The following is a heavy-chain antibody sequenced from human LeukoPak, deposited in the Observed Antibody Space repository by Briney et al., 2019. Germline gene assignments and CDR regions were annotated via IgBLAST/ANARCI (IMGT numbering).Heavy chain of an antibody. D-gene: IGHD3-10*01. V-gene: IGHV3-53*01. Sequence: PGGSLRLSCAASGFTVSSNYMSWVRQALGKGLEWVSVIYSGGSTYYADSVKGRFTISRDNSKNTLYLQMNSLRAEDTAVYYCAREGYGSGTNGDYWGQGTLVTVSS. J-gene: IGHJ4*02. CDR2: IYSGGST. CDR3: AREGYGSGTNGDY. CDR1: GFTVSSNY.